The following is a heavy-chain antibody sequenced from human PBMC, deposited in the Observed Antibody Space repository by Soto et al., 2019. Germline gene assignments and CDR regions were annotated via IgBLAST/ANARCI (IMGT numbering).Heavy chain of an antibody. CDR1: GFTFSHYA. CDR3: ARVGLNVFRAANDSYNSFEP. D-gene: IGHD6-25*01. Sequence: GGSLRLSCTASGFTFSHYALHWLRQTPGKGLEWVAYISYHGNTEKYADSVKGRFTISRDNYKKEVYLQMNSLRIEDTAVYYCARVGLNVFRAANDSYNSFEPWGQGTLVTVSS. J-gene: IGHJ5*02. CDR2: ISYHGNTE. V-gene: IGHV3-30*04.